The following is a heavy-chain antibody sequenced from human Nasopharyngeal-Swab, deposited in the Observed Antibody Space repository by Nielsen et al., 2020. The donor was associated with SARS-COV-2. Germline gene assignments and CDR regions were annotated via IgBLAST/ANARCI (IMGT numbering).Heavy chain of an antibody. D-gene: IGHD3-22*01. CDR1: GFTFSSYA. CDR2: ISGSGGST. Sequence: GESLKISCAASGFTFSSYAMSWVRQAPGKGLEWVSAISGSGGSTYYADSVKGRFTISRDNSKNTLYLQMNSLRAEDTAVYYCAKDLDLTMIAQEDYWGQGTLVTVSS. CDR3: AKDLDLTMIAQEDY. J-gene: IGHJ4*02. V-gene: IGHV3-23*01.